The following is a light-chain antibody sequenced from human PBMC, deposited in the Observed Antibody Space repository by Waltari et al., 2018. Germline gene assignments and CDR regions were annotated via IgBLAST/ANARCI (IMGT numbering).Light chain of an antibody. J-gene: IGKJ1*01. Sequence: DVVMTQSPLSLPVTLGQPASISCRSRPSLVHSDGNIYLNWFQQRPGQPPRHLIYKVSXRDSGVPXXFSGSGSGTDFTLXISXVEAEDVGVYYCMQGTHWPRTFGLGTKVEIK. CDR2: KVS. CDR3: MQGTHWPRT. CDR1: PSLVHSDGNIY. V-gene: IGKV2-30*02.